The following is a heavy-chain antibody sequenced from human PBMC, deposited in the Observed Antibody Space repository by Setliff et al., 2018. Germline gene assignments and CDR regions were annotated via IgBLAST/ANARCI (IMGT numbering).Heavy chain of an antibody. CDR2: INPSSGRT. CDR3: ARPLRYGDYYYYYGMDV. CDR1: GYTFTSHY. D-gene: IGHD3-10*01. J-gene: IGHJ6*02. Sequence: ASVKVSCKASGYTFTSHYMHWVRQAPGLGLEWMGTINPSSGRTSYAQKFQGRVTMTRDTSTSTAYMELRSLRSDDTAVYYCARPLRYGDYYYYYGMDVWGQGTTVTVSS. V-gene: IGHV1-46*01.